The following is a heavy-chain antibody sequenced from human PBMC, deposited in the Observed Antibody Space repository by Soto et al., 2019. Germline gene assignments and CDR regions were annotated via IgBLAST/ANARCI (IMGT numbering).Heavy chain of an antibody. D-gene: IGHD3-9*01. CDR1: GYTFTSYG. J-gene: IGHJ4*02. CDR3: ARDRVDILTGYYLFDY. V-gene: IGHV1-18*01. CDR2: ISTSHGYT. Sequence: GASVKVSCKAFGYTFTSYGITWVRQAPGQGLEWMGWISTSHGYTSYAQKVQGRVTMTTDTSTSTAYMELRSLRSDDTAVYYCARDRVDILTGYYLFDYWGQGTLVTVSS.